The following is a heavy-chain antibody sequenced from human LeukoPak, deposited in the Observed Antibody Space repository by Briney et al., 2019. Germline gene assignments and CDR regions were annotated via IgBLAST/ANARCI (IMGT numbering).Heavy chain of an antibody. V-gene: IGHV3-30*02. CDR3: ARILYSGSHADY. CDR2: IRYDGSNT. CDR1: GFTFNNYG. J-gene: IGHJ4*02. D-gene: IGHD1-26*01. Sequence: GGSLRLSCAASGFTFNNYGMHWVRQAPGKGLEWLTFIRYDGSNTYYADSVKGRFTISRDTSKNTLYLQMDSLRAEDTAVYHCARILYSGSHADYWGQGTLVTVSS.